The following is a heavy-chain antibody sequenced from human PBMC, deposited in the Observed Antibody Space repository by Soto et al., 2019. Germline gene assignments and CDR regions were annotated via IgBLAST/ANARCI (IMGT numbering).Heavy chain of an antibody. CDR1: GGSISSSSYY. V-gene: IGHV4-39*01. D-gene: IGHD6-13*01. CDR3: ARPGYSSSWFPEPTSIPYYMDV. CDR2: IYYSGST. J-gene: IGHJ6*03. Sequence: SETLSLTCTVSGGSISSSSYYWGWIRQPPGKGLEWIGSIYYSGSTYYNPSLKSRVTISVDTSKNQFSLKLSSVTAADTAVYYCARPGYSSSWFPEPTSIPYYMDVWGKGTTVTVSS.